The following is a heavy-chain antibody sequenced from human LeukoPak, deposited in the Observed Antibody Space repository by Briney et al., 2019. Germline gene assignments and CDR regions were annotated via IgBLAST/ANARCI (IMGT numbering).Heavy chain of an antibody. Sequence: PGGSLRLSCTVSGFTVSTNSMSWVRQAPGKGLEWVSFIYSDNTHYSDSVKGRFTISRDNAKNSLYLQMNSLRAEDTAVYYCAMNYGDPIDWFDPWGQGNPGHRLL. CDR2: IYSDNT. CDR1: GFTVSTNS. D-gene: IGHD4-17*01. V-gene: IGHV3-66*01. J-gene: IGHJ5*02. CDR3: AMNYGDPIDWFDP.